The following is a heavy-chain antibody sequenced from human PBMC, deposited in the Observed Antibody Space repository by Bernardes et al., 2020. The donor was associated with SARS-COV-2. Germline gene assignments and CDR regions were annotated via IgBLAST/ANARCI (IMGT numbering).Heavy chain of an antibody. Sequence: PTLLKPTQTLTLTCTFSGFSLSTSGMCVSWIRQPPGKALEWLALIDWDDDKYYSTSLKTRLTISKDTSKNQVVLTMTNMDPVDTATYYCARSRITIFGVGYYYYYGMDVWGQGTTVTVSS. J-gene: IGHJ6*02. D-gene: IGHD3-3*01. CDR3: ARSRITIFGVGYYYYYGMDV. CDR1: GFSLSTSGMC. CDR2: IDWDDDK. V-gene: IGHV2-70*01.